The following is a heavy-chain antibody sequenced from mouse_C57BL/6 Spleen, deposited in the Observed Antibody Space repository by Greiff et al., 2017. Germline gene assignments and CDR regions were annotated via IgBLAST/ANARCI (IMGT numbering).Heavy chain of an antibody. V-gene: IGHV1-55*01. Sequence: VQLQQPGAELVKPGASVKMSCKASGYTFTSYWITWVKQRPGQGLEWIGDIYPGSGSTDYNEKFKSKATLTVDTSSSTAYMQLSSLTSEDSAVYYCASLLTTVGPNYYAMDYWGQGTSVTVSS. J-gene: IGHJ4*01. CDR2: IYPGSGST. CDR3: ASLLTTVGPNYYAMDY. D-gene: IGHD1-1*01. CDR1: GYTFTSYW.